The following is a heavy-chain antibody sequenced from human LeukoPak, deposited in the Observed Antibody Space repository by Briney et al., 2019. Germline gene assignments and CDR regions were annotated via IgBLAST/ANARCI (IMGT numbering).Heavy chain of an antibody. J-gene: IGHJ5*02. CDR3: ARELGSNGWFDP. CDR1: GGSISSYY. CDR2: INTSGST. V-gene: IGHV4-4*07. Sequence: SETLSLTCTVSGGSISSYYLTWIRQPAGKGLEWIGRINTSGSTNYNPSLKSRVTMSVDTSKDQFSLNLSSVTAADTAVYYCARELGSNGWFDPWGQGTLVTVSS. D-gene: IGHD6-13*01.